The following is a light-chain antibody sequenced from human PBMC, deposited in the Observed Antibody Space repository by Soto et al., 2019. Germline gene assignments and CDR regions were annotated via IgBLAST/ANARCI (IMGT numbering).Light chain of an antibody. V-gene: IGKV1-39*01. CDR3: QQCDNSPHT. J-gene: IGKJ1*01. Sequence: IPANQSPSSLSASVGDRDTIHCQASQTIMTYLNWYQLKPGKPPRLLIYAASSLQSGVPSRFSGSGSGTDFTLTISSLQPEDFATYSCQQCDNSPHTFGQGTRLDIK. CDR2: AAS. CDR1: QTIMTY.